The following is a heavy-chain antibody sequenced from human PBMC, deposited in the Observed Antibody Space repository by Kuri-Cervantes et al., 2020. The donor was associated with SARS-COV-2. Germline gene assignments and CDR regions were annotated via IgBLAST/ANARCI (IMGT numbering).Heavy chain of an antibody. J-gene: IGHJ4*02. Sequence: GGSLRLSCTASGFTFGDYAMSWFRQAPGKGLEWVGFIRSKAYGGTTEYAASVKGRFTISRDDSKSIAYLQMNSLKTEDTAVYYCTRSPRITIFGVVKRFDYWGQGTLVTVSS. CDR2: IRSKAYGGTT. CDR1: GFTFGDYA. CDR3: TRSPRITIFGVVKRFDY. D-gene: IGHD3-3*01. V-gene: IGHV3-49*03.